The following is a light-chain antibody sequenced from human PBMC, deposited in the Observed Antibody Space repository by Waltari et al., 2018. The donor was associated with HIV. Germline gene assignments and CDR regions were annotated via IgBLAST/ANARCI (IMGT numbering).Light chain of an antibody. V-gene: IGLV1-51*01. Sequence: QSVLTQPPSVSAAPGQKVTISCPGSSSKFGNDFVSWYQPLPGAAPKLPIYDNYKRPSGISDRFSGSKSGTSATLGITGLPTGDEADYYCGIWDTSLGAGVFGGGTKLTVL. CDR2: DNY. CDR3: GIWDTSLGAGV. CDR1: SSKFGNDF. J-gene: IGLJ3*02.